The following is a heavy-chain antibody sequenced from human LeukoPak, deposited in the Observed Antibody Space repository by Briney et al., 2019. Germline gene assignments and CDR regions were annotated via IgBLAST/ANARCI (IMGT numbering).Heavy chain of an antibody. CDR2: INHSGST. V-gene: IGHV4-30-2*01. CDR3: ARAMTYCGGDCYPFDY. CDR1: GGSISSGGYY. J-gene: IGHJ4*02. D-gene: IGHD2-21*02. Sequence: SQTLSLTCTVSGGSISSGGYYWSWIRQPPGKGLEWIGEINHSGSTNYNPSLKSRVTISVDTSKNQFSLKLSSVTAADTAVYYCARAMTYCGGDCYPFDYWGQGTLVTVSS.